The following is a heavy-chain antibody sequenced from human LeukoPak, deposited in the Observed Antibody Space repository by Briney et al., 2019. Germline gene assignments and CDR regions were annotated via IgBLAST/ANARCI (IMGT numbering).Heavy chain of an antibody. Sequence: SQTLSLTCDISGDSVSSNSISWNWFRQSPSRGLEWLGRTYYHSQRSNDYAASVGGRITVNPDTSKNQISLHLRSVTPEDTAVYYCAGRRWRGYEGNFDYWGQGTLVTVSS. CDR3: AGRRWRGYEGNFDY. CDR1: GDSVSSNSIS. V-gene: IGHV6-1*01. CDR2: TYYHSQRSN. D-gene: IGHD5-12*01. J-gene: IGHJ4*02.